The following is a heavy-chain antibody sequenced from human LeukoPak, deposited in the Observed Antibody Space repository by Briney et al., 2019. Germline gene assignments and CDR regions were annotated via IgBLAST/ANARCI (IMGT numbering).Heavy chain of an antibody. CDR3: AGFCSGGSCYSDPDWFDP. CDR2: IYYSGST. CDR1: DDSISSSSYY. J-gene: IGHJ5*02. Sequence: SETLSLTCTVSDDSISSSSYYWGWIRQPPGKGLEWIGSIYYSGSTYYNPSLKSRVTISVDTSKNQFSLKLSSVTAADTAVYYCAGFCSGGSCYSDPDWFDPWGQGTLVTVSS. V-gene: IGHV4-39*07. D-gene: IGHD2-15*01.